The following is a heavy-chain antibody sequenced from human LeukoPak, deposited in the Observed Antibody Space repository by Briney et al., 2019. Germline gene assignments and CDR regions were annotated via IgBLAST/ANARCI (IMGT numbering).Heavy chain of an antibody. Sequence: SVKVSCKASGYTFTSYYMHWVRQAPGQGLEWMGGIIPIFGTANYAQKFQGRVTITADESRSTAYMELSSLRSEDTAVYYCARGTYCGGDCHFYDYWGQGTLVTVSS. J-gene: IGHJ4*02. V-gene: IGHV1-69*13. D-gene: IGHD2-21*01. CDR2: IIPIFGTA. CDR1: GYTFTSYY. CDR3: ARGTYCGGDCHFYDY.